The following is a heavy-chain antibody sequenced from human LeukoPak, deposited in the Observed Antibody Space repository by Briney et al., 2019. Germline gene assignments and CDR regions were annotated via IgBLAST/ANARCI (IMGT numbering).Heavy chain of an antibody. CDR2: VYTNGST. D-gene: IGHD3/OR15-3a*01. V-gene: IGHV4-4*07. J-gene: IGHJ4*02. CDR3: ARTWTRYYVFDY. Sequence: SGTLSLTCSVSGDSLSSFYWSWIRQPAGKGLEWIGRVYTNGSTNYNPSLKSRVTMSVHTSKNQFSLKLTSVTAADTPVYYCARTWTRYYVFDYWGQGTLVTVSS. CDR1: GDSLSSFY.